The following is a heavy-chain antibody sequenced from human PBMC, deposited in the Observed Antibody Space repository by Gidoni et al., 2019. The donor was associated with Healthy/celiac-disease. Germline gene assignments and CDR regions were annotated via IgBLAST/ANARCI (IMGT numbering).Heavy chain of an antibody. J-gene: IGHJ4*02. CDR1: GFTFSSYA. CDR2: ISGSGGST. CDR3: AKVGGDSGLDY. V-gene: IGHV3-23*01. D-gene: IGHD5-12*01. Sequence: EVQLLESGGGLVQRGGSLRLSCAASGFTFSSYAMSWVRQVPGKGLEWVSAISGSGGSTYYADSVKCRFTISRDNSKNTLYLQMNSLRAEDTAVYYCAKVGGDSGLDYWGQGTLVTVSS.